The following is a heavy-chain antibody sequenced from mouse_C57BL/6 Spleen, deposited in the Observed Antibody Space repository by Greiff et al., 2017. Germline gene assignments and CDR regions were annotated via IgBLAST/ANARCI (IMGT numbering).Heavy chain of an antibody. Sequence: QVQLQQPGAELVKPGASVKLSCKASGYTFTSYWMQWVKQRPGQGLEWIGEIDPSDSYTNYNQKFKGKATLTVDTSSSTAYMQLSSLTSEDSAVYYCARGVRKIIFDYWGQGTTLTVSS. CDR1: GYTFTSYW. J-gene: IGHJ2*01. CDR2: IDPSDSYT. V-gene: IGHV1-50*01. D-gene: IGHD2-4*01. CDR3: ARGVRKIIFDY.